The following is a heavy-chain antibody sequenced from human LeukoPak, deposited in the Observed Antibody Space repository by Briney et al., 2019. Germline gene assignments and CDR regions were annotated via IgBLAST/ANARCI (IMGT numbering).Heavy chain of an antibody. Sequence: SVKVSCKASGGTLSRYAISWVRQAPGQAPEWMGGIIPIFGTTNYAQKFQGRVTITADESTSTAYMELSSLRSEDTAVYYCARIVGIASRGYFDYWGQGTLVTVSS. J-gene: IGHJ4*02. CDR3: ARIVGIASRGYFDY. V-gene: IGHV1-69*01. CDR2: IIPIFGTT. CDR1: GGTLSRYA. D-gene: IGHD3-10*01.